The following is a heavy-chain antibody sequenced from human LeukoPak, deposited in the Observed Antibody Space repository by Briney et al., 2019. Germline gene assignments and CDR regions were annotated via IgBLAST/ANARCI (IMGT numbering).Heavy chain of an antibody. Sequence: GGSLRLSCAASGFTFSTYWMSWVRQAPGKGPEWVANIKEDGSEAYYMDSVRGRFTISGDNAETSLHLQMDSLRAEDTAVYYCFRDDGPGTWGQGTLVTVSS. J-gene: IGHJ5*02. CDR3: FRDDGPGT. CDR1: GFTFSTYW. D-gene: IGHD3-10*01. V-gene: IGHV3-7*01. CDR2: IKEDGSEA.